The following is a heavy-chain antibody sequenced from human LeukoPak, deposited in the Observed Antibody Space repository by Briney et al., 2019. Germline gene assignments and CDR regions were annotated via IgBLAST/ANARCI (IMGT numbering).Heavy chain of an antibody. Sequence: ASVKVSCKASGYTFTSYGISWVRQAPGQGLEWMGWIGAYNGNTNYAQKLQGRVTMTTDTSTSTAYMELRSLRSDDTAVYYCARDEASTVTTDYWGQGTLVTASS. J-gene: IGHJ4*02. CDR1: GYTFTSYG. D-gene: IGHD4-17*01. CDR3: ARDEASTVTTDY. V-gene: IGHV1-18*01. CDR2: IGAYNGNT.